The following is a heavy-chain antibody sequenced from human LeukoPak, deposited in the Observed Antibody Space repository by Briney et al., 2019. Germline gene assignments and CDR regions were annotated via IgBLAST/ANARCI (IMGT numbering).Heavy chain of an antibody. CDR1: RGTFSSYA. J-gene: IGHJ3*02. D-gene: IGHD2-15*01. V-gene: IGHV1-69*05. Sequence: VASVRVSCKASRGTFSSYAISWVRQAPGQGLEWMGGIIPIFGTANYAQKFQGRVTITTDESTSTAYMELSSLRSEDTAVYYCASGLGYCSGGSCYQDAFDIWGQGTMVTVSS. CDR3: ASGLGYCSGGSCYQDAFDI. CDR2: IIPIFGTA.